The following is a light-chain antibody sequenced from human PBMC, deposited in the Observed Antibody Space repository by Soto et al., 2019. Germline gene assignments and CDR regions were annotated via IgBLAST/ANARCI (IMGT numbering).Light chain of an antibody. CDR1: SSDVGGYNY. CDR2: EVS. Sequence: QSVLTQPASVSGSPGQSITISCTGTSSDVGGYNYVSWYQQHPGKAPKLMIYEVSNRPSGVSNRFSGSKSDNTASLTISGLQAEDEADYYCSSYTSSSTSDVVFGGGTKLTVL. V-gene: IGLV2-14*01. CDR3: SSYTSSSTSDVV. J-gene: IGLJ2*01.